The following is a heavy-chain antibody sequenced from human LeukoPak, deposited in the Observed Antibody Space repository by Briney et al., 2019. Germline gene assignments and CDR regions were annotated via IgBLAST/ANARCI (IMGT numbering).Heavy chain of an antibody. Sequence: SETLSLTCTVSGGSISSYHWSWIRQPPGKGLEWIGYISYSGSTNYNPSLKSRVTISVDASKNQFSLSLSSVTAADTAVYYCARHLDYYGSGTYEFWGQETLVTVSS. CDR3: ARHLDYYGSGTYEF. V-gene: IGHV4-59*08. CDR1: GGSISSYH. D-gene: IGHD3-10*01. J-gene: IGHJ4*02. CDR2: ISYSGST.